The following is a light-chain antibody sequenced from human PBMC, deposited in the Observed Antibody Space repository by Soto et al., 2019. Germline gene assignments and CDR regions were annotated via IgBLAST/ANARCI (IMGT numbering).Light chain of an antibody. J-gene: IGLJ3*02. Sequence: QSALTQPASVSESPGQSITISCAGSSGDIGAYNFVSWFKQHPGKAPTLIIYEVTKRPSGISNRFSGSASGNTASLTISGLQTEDEADYYCASFTTNNTWVFGGGTKVTVL. V-gene: IGLV2-14*01. CDR3: ASFTTNNTWV. CDR2: EVT. CDR1: SGDIGAYNF.